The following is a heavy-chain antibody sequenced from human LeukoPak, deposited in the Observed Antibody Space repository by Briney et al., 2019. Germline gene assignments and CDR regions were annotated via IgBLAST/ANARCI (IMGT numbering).Heavy chain of an antibody. J-gene: IGHJ4*02. V-gene: IGHV3-9*03. CDR3: AKDYCTNGVCYFFDY. D-gene: IGHD2-8*01. CDR1: GFTLGDYA. CDR2: ISWNSGSI. Sequence: GGSLRLSCAASGFTLGDYALHWVRQAPGKGLEWVSGISWNSGSIGYADSVKGRFTISRDNAKNSLYLQMNSLRAEDMALYYCAKDYCTNGVCYFFDYWGQGTLVTVSS.